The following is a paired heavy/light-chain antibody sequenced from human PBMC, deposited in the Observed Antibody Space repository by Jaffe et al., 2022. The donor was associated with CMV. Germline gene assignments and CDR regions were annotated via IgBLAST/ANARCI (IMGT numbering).Heavy chain of an antibody. CDR2: SKNKAQRYTT. J-gene: IGHJ3*01. D-gene: IGHD1-26*01. Sequence: EVQLVESGGGLVQPGGSLRLSCAASGFTFSDHYMEWVRQAPGKGLEWVGRSKNKAQRYTTEYAASVKGRFTISRDDSKTSLYLQLNSLKTEDTAVYYCARSRGSYFGFDVWGQGTVLTVSS. V-gene: IGHV3-72*01. CDR1: GFTFSDHY. CDR3: ARSRGSYFGFDV.
Light chain of an antibody. CDR3: QQLNTYPLT. CDR1: QGIATY. CDR2: AAS. J-gene: IGKJ4*01. V-gene: IGKV1-9*01. Sequence: DIQVTQSPSFLSASVGDRVTITCRASQGIATYLAWYQHKSGIAPKLLIYAASTLQSGVPSRFSGSGSGTEFTLTISSLQPEDFATYYCQQLNTYPLTFGGGTKVEIK.